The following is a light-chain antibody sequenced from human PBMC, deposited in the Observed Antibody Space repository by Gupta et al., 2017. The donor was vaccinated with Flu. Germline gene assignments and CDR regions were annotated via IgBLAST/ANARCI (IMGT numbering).Light chain of an antibody. V-gene: IGKV1-39*01. J-gene: IGKJ1*01. CDR3: QQSYSPVPT. CDR2: AAS. Sequence: DIQMTQSPSSLSASVGDRVTITCRASRDIDTYVHWYQQKSGKAPKLLIYAASRLQSGVPSRISGSGSGTDFTLTIRSLQPEDFATYYCQQSYSPVPTFGQGTKVKIK. CDR1: RDIDTY.